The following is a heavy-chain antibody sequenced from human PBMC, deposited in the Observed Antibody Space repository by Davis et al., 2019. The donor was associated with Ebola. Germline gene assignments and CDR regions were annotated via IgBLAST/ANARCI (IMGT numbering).Heavy chain of an antibody. CDR2: INPSGGST. J-gene: IGHJ3*02. V-gene: IGHV1-46*01. D-gene: IGHD2-15*01. CDR3: ARDMARYCSGGSCPFDAFDI. Sequence: ASVKVSCKASGYTFTSYYMHWVRQAPGQGLEWMGIINPSGGSTSYAQKFQGRVTMTRDTSTSTVYMELSSLRSEDTAVYYCARDMARYCSGGSCPFDAFDIWGQGTMVTVSS. CDR1: GYTFTSYY.